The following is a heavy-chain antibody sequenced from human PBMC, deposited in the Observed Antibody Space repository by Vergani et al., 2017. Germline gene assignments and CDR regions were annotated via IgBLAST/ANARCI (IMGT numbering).Heavy chain of an antibody. J-gene: IGHJ6*03. CDR1: GGSISSGDHC. V-gene: IGHV4-31*11. CDR3: ARVDTQVPATSHFYYMDV. CDR2: IFYRGTT. Sequence: QVQLQESGPGVVKPSQTLSLTCAVSGGSISSGDHCWTWIRQRPGKGLEWIGYIFYRGTTYDNPSLRSRLTISVDTSQNQFSLKLRSVTAADTAVYYCARVDTQVPATSHFYYMDVGGKGTTVVVSS. D-gene: IGHD6-25*01.